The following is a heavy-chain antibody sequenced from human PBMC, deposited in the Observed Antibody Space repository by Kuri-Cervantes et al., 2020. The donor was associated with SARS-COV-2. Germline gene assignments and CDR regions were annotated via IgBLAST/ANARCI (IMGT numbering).Heavy chain of an antibody. CDR3: AKLVDYSP. D-gene: IGHD5-12*01. J-gene: IGHJ5*02. CDR2: TSPISGGT. CDR1: GYNFSAYY. Sequence: ASVKVSCKASGYNFSAYYMHWVRQAPGQGLEWMGWTSPISGGTKFAQKSQGRVTMTRDTSITTAYMELSSLRSDDTAVYYCAKLVDYSPWGQGTLVTVSS. V-gene: IGHV1-2*02.